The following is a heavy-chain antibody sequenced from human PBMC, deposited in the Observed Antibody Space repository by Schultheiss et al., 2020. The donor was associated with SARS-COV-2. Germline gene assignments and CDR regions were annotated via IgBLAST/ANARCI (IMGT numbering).Heavy chain of an antibody. Sequence: GGSLRLSCAASGFTFSSYEMNWVRQAPGKGLEWVSAISGSGGSTYYADSVKGRFTISRDNSKNTLYLQMNSLRAEDTAVYYCAREVDAVPDYWGQGTLVTVSS. V-gene: IGHV3-23*01. CDR1: GFTFSSYE. J-gene: IGHJ4*02. CDR3: AREVDAVPDY. D-gene: IGHD2-2*01. CDR2: ISGSGGST.